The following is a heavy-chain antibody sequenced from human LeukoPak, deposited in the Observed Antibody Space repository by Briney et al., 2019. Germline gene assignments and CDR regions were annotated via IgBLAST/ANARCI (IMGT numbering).Heavy chain of an antibody. V-gene: IGHV4-4*07. D-gene: IGHD3-16*02. CDR1: GGSISSYY. J-gene: IGHJ3*02. CDR3: ARVDDYVWGSYHDAFDI. Sequence: SETLSLTCTVSGGSISSYYWSWIRQPAGKGLEWIGRIYTSGSTNYNPSLKSRVTMSVDTSKNQFSLKLSSVTAADTAVYYCARVDDYVWGSYHDAFDIWGQGTMVTVSS. CDR2: IYTSGST.